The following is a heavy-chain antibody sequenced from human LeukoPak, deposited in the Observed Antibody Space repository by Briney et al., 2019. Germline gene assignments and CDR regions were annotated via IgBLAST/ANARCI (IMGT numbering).Heavy chain of an antibody. V-gene: IGHV4-39*01. J-gene: IGHJ6*03. CDR1: GGSISSSSYY. D-gene: IGHD2-15*01. CDR2: IYYSGST. Sequence: SETLSLTCTVSGGSISSSSYYWGWIRQPPGKGLEWIGSIYYSGSTYYNPSLKSRVTISVDTSKNQFSLKLSSVTAADTAVYYCARHNSVVAAPYYYYYYMDVWGKGTTVTISS. CDR3: ARHNSVVAAPYYYYYYMDV.